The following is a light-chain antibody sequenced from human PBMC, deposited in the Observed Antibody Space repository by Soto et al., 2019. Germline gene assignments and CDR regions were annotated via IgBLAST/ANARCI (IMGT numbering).Light chain of an antibody. Sequence: EIVLTQSPGTLSLSPGERATISCRAIQSVSSRYLAWYQQKPGQAPRLLIYGASSRATGIPDRFSGSGSGTDFTLTISRLEPGDFAVYYCQQYGSSPRTFGQGTKV. CDR1: QSVSSRY. J-gene: IGKJ1*01. V-gene: IGKV3-20*01. CDR3: QQYGSSPRT. CDR2: GAS.